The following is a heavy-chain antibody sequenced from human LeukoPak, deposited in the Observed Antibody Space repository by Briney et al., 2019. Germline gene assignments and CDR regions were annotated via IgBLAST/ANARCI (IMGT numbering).Heavy chain of an antibody. CDR2: INPSGGST. V-gene: IGHV1-46*01. CDR3: ARDRGFWVADD. D-gene: IGHD3-3*01. J-gene: IGHJ4*02. CDR1: GYTFTSYY. Sequence: ASVKVSRKASGYTFTSYYMHWVRQAPGQGLEWMGIINPSGGSTSYAQKFQGRVTMTRDTSTSTVYMELSSLRSEDTAVYYCARDRGFWVADDWGQGTLVTVSS.